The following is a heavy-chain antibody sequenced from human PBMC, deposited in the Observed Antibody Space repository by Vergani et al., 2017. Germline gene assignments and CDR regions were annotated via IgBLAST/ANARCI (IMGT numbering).Heavy chain of an antibody. CDR1: GFTFSDYY. CDR2: ISSSSSYT. CDR3: ARDQLWFGELPAASDY. Sequence: QVQLVESGGGLVKPGGSLRLSCAASGFTFSDYYMSWIRQAPGTGLEWVSYISSSSSYTNYADSVKGRFTIYRDNAKNSLYLQMNSLRAEDTAVYYCARDQLWFGELPAASDYWGQGTLVTVSS. D-gene: IGHD3-10*01. J-gene: IGHJ4*02. V-gene: IGHV3-11*05.